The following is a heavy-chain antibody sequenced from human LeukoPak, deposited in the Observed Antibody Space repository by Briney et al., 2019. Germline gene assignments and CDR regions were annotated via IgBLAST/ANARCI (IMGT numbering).Heavy chain of an antibody. V-gene: IGHV1-69*13. J-gene: IGHJ5*02. Sequence: GASVKVSCKASGGTFSSYAISWVRQAPGQGLEWMGGIIPIFGTANYAQKFQGRVTITADESTSTAYMELSSLRSEDTAVYYCARFDQNWFDPWGQGTLVTVSS. D-gene: IGHD2-2*01. CDR3: ARFDQNWFDP. CDR1: GGTFSSYA. CDR2: IIPIFGTA.